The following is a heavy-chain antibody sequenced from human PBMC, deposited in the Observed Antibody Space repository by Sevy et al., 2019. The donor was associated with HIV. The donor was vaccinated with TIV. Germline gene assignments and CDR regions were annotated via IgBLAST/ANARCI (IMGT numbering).Heavy chain of an antibody. J-gene: IGHJ4*02. CDR3: ARDLEFYDYGDYGPAFMPDY. CDR2: MWFDGSNT. V-gene: IGHV3-33*01. D-gene: IGHD4-17*01. Sequence: GGSLRLSCAASGFTFSTYGMHWVRQAPGKGLEWVAVMWFDGSNTYYADSVKGRFTISRDIAKNTLHLQMNNLRAEDTAVYYCARDLEFYDYGDYGPAFMPDYWGQGTLVTVSS. CDR1: GFTFSTYG.